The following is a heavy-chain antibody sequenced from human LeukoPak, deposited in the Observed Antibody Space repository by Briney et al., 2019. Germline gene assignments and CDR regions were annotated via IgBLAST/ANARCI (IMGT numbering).Heavy chain of an antibody. Sequence: PGGSLRLSCAASGFTFSSYSMNWVRQAPGKGLEWVSSICSSSSYIYYADSVKGRFTISRDNAKNSLYLQMNSLRAEDTAVYYCASVLLRFGELFGFDPWGQGTLVTVSS. D-gene: IGHD3-10*01. CDR1: GFTFSSYS. J-gene: IGHJ5*02. CDR2: ICSSSSYI. CDR3: ASVLLRFGELFGFDP. V-gene: IGHV3-21*01.